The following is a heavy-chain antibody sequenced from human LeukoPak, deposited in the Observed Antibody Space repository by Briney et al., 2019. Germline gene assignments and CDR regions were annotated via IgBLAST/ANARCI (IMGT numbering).Heavy chain of an antibody. CDR3: ARQDYADAFYN. V-gene: IGHV4-39*01. CDR1: GGSISGSDYY. CDR2: VLYTGIT. D-gene: IGHD4-17*01. J-gene: IGHJ4*02. Sequence: ASETLSLTCTVSGGSISGSDYYWGWVRQPPGKGLEWIGSVLYTGITNYNPSLKSRLSISVDMSKTQFSLRLSSVTAADTAVHYCARQDYADAFYNWGQGTLVTVSS.